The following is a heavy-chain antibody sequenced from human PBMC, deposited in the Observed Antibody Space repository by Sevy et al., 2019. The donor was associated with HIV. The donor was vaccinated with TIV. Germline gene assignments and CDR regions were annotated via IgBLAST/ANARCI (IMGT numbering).Heavy chain of an antibody. J-gene: IGHJ4*02. Sequence: GGSLRLSCGASGFIFSTYGMHWVRQAPGKGLEWVALIWYDGSSKYYADSVQGRFTISRDNSKNTLDLQMNSLRAEDAVVYCWVSGASIVAGGNFAYWGQGTLVTVSS. V-gene: IGHV3-33*08. CDR1: GFIFSTYG. CDR2: IWYDGSSK. D-gene: IGHD6-6*01. CDR3: VSGASIVAGGNFAY.